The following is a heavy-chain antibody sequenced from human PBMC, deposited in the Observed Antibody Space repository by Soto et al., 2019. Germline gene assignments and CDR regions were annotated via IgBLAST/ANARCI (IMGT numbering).Heavy chain of an antibody. CDR3: ARTSAPSPRATTFQVVMIGHYFDF. Sequence: PSETLSLTCSVSGGSISSSSYYWGWIRQPPGKGLEWSGAIYYSGSTYYSPSLKSRVTISVDASKNQFSLKLTSVTAADTALYYCARTSAPSPRATTFQVVMIGHYFDFWGQGALVTVSS. V-gene: IGHV4-39*01. CDR2: IYYSGST. CDR1: GGSISSSSYY. J-gene: IGHJ4*02. D-gene: IGHD3-3*01.